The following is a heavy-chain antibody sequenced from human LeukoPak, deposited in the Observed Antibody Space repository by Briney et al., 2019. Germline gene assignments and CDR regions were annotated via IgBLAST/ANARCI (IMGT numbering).Heavy chain of an antibody. CDR3: ARGTDWYDY. CDR1: GGSTTSYY. J-gene: IGHJ4*02. D-gene: IGHD6-19*01. V-gene: IGHV4-4*07. CDR2: VYNNGDT. Sequence: SEALSLTCLVSGGSTTSYYWSWIRQSAGKGLEWIGRVYNNGDTSYNPSLKSRVTMSADPSKNQFSLRLTSVTAADTAVYYCARGTDWYDYWGQGILVTVSS.